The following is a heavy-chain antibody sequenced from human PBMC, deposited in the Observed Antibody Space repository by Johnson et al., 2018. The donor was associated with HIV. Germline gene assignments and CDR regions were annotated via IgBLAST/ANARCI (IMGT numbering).Heavy chain of an antibody. CDR1: GFTFSSYG. V-gene: IGHV3-30*03. J-gene: IGHJ3*02. CDR3: AREVGSWYSSSSGAFDI. CDR2: ISYDGSNK. Sequence: QVLLVESGGGVVQPGRSLRLSCAASGFTFSSYGMHWVRQAPGKGLEWGAVISYDGSNKYYADSVKGRFTISRDNAKNSLYLQMNSLRAGDTAVYYCAREVGSWYSSSSGAFDIWGQGTMVTVSS. D-gene: IGHD6-6*01.